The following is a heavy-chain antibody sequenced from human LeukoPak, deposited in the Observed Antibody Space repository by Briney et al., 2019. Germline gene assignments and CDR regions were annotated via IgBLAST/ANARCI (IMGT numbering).Heavy chain of an antibody. V-gene: IGHV1-2*02. CDR2: INPNSGGT. CDR3: ARYGYSSSWTNWFDP. J-gene: IGHJ5*02. D-gene: IGHD6-13*01. Sequence: ASVKVSCKASGYTFTGYYMHWVRQAPGQGLEWMGWINPNSGGTNYAQNFQGRVTMTRDTSISTAYMELSRLRSDDTAVYYCARYGYSSSWTNWFDPWGQGTLVTVSS. CDR1: GYTFTGYY.